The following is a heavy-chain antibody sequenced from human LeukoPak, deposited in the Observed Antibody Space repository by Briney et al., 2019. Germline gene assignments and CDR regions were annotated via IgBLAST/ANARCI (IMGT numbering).Heavy chain of an antibody. V-gene: IGHV4-4*07. CDR3: ARDHRPSYCSSTSCYGNWFDP. CDR1: GGSISSYY. Sequence: SETLSLTCTVSGGSISSYYWSWIRQPAGKGLEWIGRIYTSGSTNYNPSLKSRVTMSVGTSKNQFSLKLSSVTAADTAVYYCARDHRPSYCSSTSCYGNWFDPWGQGTLVTVSS. D-gene: IGHD2-2*01. J-gene: IGHJ5*02. CDR2: IYTSGST.